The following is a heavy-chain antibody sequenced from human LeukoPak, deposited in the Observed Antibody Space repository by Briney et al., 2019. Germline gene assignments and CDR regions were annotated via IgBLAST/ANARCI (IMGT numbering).Heavy chain of an antibody. D-gene: IGHD4-17*01. CDR3: ARVANDDYGTHRWFDP. Sequence: SETLSLTCTVSGGSISSSSYYWGWIRQPPGKGLEWIGSIYYSGSTYYNPSLKSRVTISVDTSKNQFSLKLSSVTAADTAVYCCARVANDDYGTHRWFDPWGQGTLVTVSS. J-gene: IGHJ5*02. V-gene: IGHV4-39*07. CDR2: IYYSGST. CDR1: GGSISSSSYY.